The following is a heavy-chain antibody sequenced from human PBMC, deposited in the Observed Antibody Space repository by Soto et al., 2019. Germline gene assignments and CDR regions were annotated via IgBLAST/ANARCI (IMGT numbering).Heavy chain of an antibody. CDR2: ISRNSGSI. CDR1: GFTFDDYA. Sequence: EVQLVESGGGLVQPGRSLRLSCAASGFTFDDYAMHWVRQAPGKGLEWVSGISRNSGSIGYADSVKGRFTISRDNAKNSLYLQMNSLRAEDTALYYCVSGNVIHRYFDRHYYYYYMDVWGKGTTVTVSS. J-gene: IGHJ6*03. CDR3: VSGNVIHRYFDRHYYYYYMDV. D-gene: IGHD3-9*01. V-gene: IGHV3-9*01.